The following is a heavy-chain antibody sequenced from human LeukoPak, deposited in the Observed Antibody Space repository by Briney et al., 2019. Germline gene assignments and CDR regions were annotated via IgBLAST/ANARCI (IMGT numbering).Heavy chain of an antibody. CDR1: GYTFTGYY. J-gene: IGHJ6*03. CDR3: AREPAESGSYYYYYYMDV. V-gene: IGHV1-2*02. Sequence: ASVTVSCKASGYTFTGYYMHWVRQAPGQGLEWMGWINPNSGGTNYAQKFQGRVTMTRDTSISTAYMELSRLRSDDTAVYYCAREPAESGSYYYYYYMDVWGKGTTVTVSS. CDR2: INPNSGGT. D-gene: IGHD2-15*01.